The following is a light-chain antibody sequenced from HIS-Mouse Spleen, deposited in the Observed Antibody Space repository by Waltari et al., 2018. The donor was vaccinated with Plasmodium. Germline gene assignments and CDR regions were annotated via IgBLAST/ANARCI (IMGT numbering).Light chain of an antibody. Sequence: QSALTQPASVAGSPGPSITISCTGTRSDVGSYNLVPWYQQHPGKAPKLMIYEGSKRPSGVSNRFSGSKSGNTASLTISGLQAEDEADYYCCSYAGSSTVVFGGGTKLTVL. J-gene: IGLJ2*01. V-gene: IGLV2-23*01. CDR2: EGS. CDR1: RSDVGSYNL. CDR3: CSYAGSSTVV.